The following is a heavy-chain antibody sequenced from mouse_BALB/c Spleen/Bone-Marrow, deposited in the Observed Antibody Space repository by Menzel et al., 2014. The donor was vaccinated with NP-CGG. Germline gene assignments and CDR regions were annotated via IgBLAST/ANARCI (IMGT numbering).Heavy chain of an antibody. CDR3: ARSYYGSGYYFDY. V-gene: IGHV5-17*02. CDR2: ISSGSSTI. J-gene: IGHJ2*01. Sequence: EVMLVESGGGLVQPGGSRKLSCAASGFTFSSFGMHWVRQAPEKGLEWVAYISSGSSTIYYADTVKGRFTISRDNPKNTLFLQMTSLRSEDTAMYYCARSYYGSGYYFDYWGQGTTLTVSS. CDR1: GFTFSSFG. D-gene: IGHD1-1*01.